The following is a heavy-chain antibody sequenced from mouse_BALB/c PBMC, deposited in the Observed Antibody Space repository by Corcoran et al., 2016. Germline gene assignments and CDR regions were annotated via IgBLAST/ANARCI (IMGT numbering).Heavy chain of an antibody. D-gene: IGHD1-1*01. V-gene: IGHV9-3-1*01. CDR1: GYTFTNYG. J-gene: IGHJ2*01. CDR3: ARSGYGSFYFDY. CDR2: INTYTGEP. Sequence: QIQLVQSGPELKKPGETVKISCKASGYTFTNYGMNWVKQAPGNGLKWMGWINTYTGEPTYADDFKGRFAFSLETSASTAYLQINNLKNEDTATYFCARSGYGSFYFDYWGQGTTLTVSS.